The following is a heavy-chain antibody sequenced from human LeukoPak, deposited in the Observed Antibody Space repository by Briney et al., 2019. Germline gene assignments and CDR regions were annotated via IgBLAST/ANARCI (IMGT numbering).Heavy chain of an antibody. D-gene: IGHD6-13*01. J-gene: IGHJ4*02. Sequence: GRSLRLSCVAAGFRFGIYGMHWVRQAPGKGLELVAFIRDDGSRKFYEDSAKCRFTISRDNPSHTVYLQLHSLRDGDTGVYYCAKSARNSSTWYSGFDLWGQGDLVTVSS. V-gene: IGHV3-30*02. CDR2: IRDDGSRK. CDR1: GFRFGIYG. CDR3: AKSARNSSTWYSGFDL.